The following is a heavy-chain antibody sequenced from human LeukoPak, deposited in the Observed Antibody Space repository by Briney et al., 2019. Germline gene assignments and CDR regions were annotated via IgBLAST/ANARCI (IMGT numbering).Heavy chain of an antibody. D-gene: IGHD3-9*01. CDR1: GFTFSSSA. CDR3: ARDHPRKYDILTGYYGTYFDY. CDR2: ITSDGST. Sequence: GGSLRLSCAASGFTFSSSALTWVRQAPGKGLEWVSTITSDGSTYYADSVKGRFTISRDNSKNTLHLQMNSLRAEDTAVYYCARDHPRKYDILTGYYGTYFDYWGQGTLVTVSS. J-gene: IGHJ4*02. V-gene: IGHV3-23*01.